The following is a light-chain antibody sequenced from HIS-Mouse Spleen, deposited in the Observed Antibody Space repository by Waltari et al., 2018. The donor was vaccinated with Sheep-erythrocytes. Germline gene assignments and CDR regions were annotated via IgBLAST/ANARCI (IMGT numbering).Light chain of an antibody. Sequence: QSALTQPASVSGSPGQSITISCTGTSSDVGSYNLVSWYQQHPGKAPKLMIHEGSKRPSGVSSRFSGSKSCNTASLTISGLQAEDEADYYCCSYAGSSTPWVFGGGTKLTVL. CDR1: SSDVGSYNL. J-gene: IGLJ3*02. CDR2: EGS. CDR3: CSYAGSSTPWV. V-gene: IGLV2-23*01.